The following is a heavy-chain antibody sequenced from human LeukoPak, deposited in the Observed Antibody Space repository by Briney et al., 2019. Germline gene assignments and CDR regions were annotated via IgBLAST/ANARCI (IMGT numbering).Heavy chain of an antibody. J-gene: IGHJ4*02. CDR2: IWYDGSNK. CDR1: GFTFSSYG. CDR3: ARDRLADLGYFDY. Sequence: GGSLRLSCAASGFTFSSYGMHWVRQAPGKGLEWVAVIWYDGSNKYYADSVKGRFTISRDNSKNTLYLQKNSLRAEDTAVYYCARDRLADLGYFDYWGQGTLVTVSS. D-gene: IGHD6-6*01. V-gene: IGHV3-33*01.